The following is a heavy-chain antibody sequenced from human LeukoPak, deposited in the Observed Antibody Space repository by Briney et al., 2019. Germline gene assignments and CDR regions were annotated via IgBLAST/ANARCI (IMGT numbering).Heavy chain of an antibody. CDR3: AILRGATADY. D-gene: IGHD1-26*01. CDR2: IYYSGST. CDR1: GGSISGCDCY. V-gene: IGHV4-39*01. J-gene: IGHJ4*02. Sequence: SETLSLTCTVSGGSISGCDCYWGWIRQPPGKGLEWIASIYYSGSTYYNPSLKSRVTISVDTSKNQFSLKLNSVTAADTAVYYCAILRGATADYWGQGTLVTVSS.